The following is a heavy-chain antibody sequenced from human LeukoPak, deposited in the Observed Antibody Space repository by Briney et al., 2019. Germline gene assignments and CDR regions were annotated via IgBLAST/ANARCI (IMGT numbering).Heavy chain of an antibody. D-gene: IGHD5-12*01. V-gene: IGHV3-30*02. CDR2: IRYDGSNT. J-gene: IGHJ4*02. CDR1: GFSFSDYD. CDR3: ARRGGTVATIGDDFDY. Sequence: PGGSLRLSCAASGFSFSDYDIHWVRLAPGKGLEWVTFIRYDGSNTYAESVKGRFTISRDNSKNTVYLQMNSLAIEDTAIYYCARRGGTVATIGDDFDYWGQGTVVTVSS.